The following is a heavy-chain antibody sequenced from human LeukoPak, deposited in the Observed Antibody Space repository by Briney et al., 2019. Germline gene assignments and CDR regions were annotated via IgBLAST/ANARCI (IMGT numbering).Heavy chain of an antibody. CDR2: IIPTFGTA. Sequence: SVKVSCKASGGTFSSYAISWVRQAPGQGLEWMGGIIPTFGTANYAQKFQGRVTITADESTSTAYMELSSLRSEDTAVYYCARATVAGLYCSGGSCYVGMDVWGKGTTVTVSS. V-gene: IGHV1-69*01. J-gene: IGHJ6*04. CDR1: GGTFSSYA. CDR3: ARATVAGLYCSGGSCYVGMDV. D-gene: IGHD2-15*01.